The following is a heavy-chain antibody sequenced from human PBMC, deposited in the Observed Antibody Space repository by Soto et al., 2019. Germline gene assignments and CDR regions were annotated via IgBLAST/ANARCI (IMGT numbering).Heavy chain of an antibody. CDR3: ASSLLVGYGLEGESH. CDR1: GYTFASYA. J-gene: IGHJ4*02. CDR2: ISAYNGNT. V-gene: IGHV1-18*01. Sequence: ASVKVSCKASGYTFASYAISWMRQAPGQGLEWMGWISAYNGNTNYAQKLQGRVTMTTDTSTSTAYMELRSLRSDDTAVYYCASSLLVGYGLEGESHWGQGTLVTV. D-gene: IGHD5-18*01.